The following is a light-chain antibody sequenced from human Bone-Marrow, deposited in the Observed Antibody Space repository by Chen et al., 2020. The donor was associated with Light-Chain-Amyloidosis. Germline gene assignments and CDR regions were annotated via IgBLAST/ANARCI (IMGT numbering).Light chain of an antibody. V-gene: IGKV3-11*01. J-gene: IGKJ5*01. CDR3: QQRSNWPPIT. CDR2: DAS. Sequence: EIVLTQSPATLSLSPGERATLSCRASQSVSSYLAWFQQKPGQAPRLLIYDASNRATGIPARCSGSVSGTDVTLTISLLESEDFAVYYCQQRSNWPPITFGQGTRLEIK. CDR1: QSVSSY.